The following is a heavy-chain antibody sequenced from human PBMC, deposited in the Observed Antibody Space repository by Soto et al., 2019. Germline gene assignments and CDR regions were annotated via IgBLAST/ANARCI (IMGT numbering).Heavy chain of an antibody. V-gene: IGHV4-39*01. J-gene: IGHJ4*02. D-gene: IGHD5-12*01. CDR2: IYYRGNA. Sequence: KPSETLSLTCSVSDDSINSDIYYWGWIRQPPGKGLEWIGSIYYRGNAYYNPSLQTRVTISLDKSKSQFSLKLNSVTAADSAVYFCARLEGLATISYYFDFWGPGALVTVSS. CDR3: ARLEGLATISYYFDF. CDR1: DDSINSDIYY.